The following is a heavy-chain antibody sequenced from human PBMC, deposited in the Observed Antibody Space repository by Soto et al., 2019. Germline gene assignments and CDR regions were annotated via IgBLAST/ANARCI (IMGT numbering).Heavy chain of an antibody. CDR3: ARVQVLDYGSLGAFDI. V-gene: IGHV1-69*01. CDR2: IIPIFGTA. J-gene: IGHJ3*02. CDR1: GGTFSSYA. D-gene: IGHD4-17*01. Sequence: QVQLVQSGAEVKKPGSSVKVSCKASGGTFSSYAISWVRQAPGQGLEWMGGIIPIFGTANYAQKFQGRVTITADESTSTAYMELSSLRSEDTAVYSCARVQVLDYGSLGAFDIWGQGTMVTVSS.